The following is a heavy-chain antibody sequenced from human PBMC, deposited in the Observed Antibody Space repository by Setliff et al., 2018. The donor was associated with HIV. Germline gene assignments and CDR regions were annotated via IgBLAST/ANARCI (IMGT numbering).Heavy chain of an antibody. Sequence: LSLTCAVYGGSFSSYYWSWIRQGPGRGLEWVASLLNGGKNVQYANSVKGRFTISRDDSKNTLFLQMNSLTVEDTAVYYCSRVGTLINNPWDFFDYWGQGTLVTVSS. V-gene: IGHV3-30*03. CDR3: SRVGTLINNPWDFFDY. CDR2: LLNGGKNV. J-gene: IGHJ4*02. D-gene: IGHD1-1*01. CDR1: GGSFSSYY.